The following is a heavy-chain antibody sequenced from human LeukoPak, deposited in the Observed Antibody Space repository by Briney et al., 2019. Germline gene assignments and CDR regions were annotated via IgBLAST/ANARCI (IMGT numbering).Heavy chain of an antibody. CDR2: IYYSGST. Sequence: SETLSLTCTVSGGSISSYYWSWIRQPPGKGLEWIGYIYYSGSTNYNPSLKSRVTISVDTSKNQFSLKLSSVTAADTAVYYCARGLAAKGAFDIWGQGTMVTVSP. J-gene: IGHJ3*02. CDR1: GGSISSYY. D-gene: IGHD4/OR15-4a*01. CDR3: ARGLAAKGAFDI. V-gene: IGHV4-59*01.